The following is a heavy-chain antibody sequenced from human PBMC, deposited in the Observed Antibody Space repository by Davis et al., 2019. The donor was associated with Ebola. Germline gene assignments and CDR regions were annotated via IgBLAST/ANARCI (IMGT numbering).Heavy chain of an antibody. CDR1: GYTLTELS. CDR2: FDPEQTET. D-gene: IGHD3-10*01. V-gene: IGHV1-24*01. CDR3: ASPMEDGKVFVDY. Sequence: AASVKVSCKVSGYTLTELSMHWVRQAPGKGLEWMGGFDPEQTETIYAQRFKGRVTMTRDTSTSTVYMELSSLRSEDTAVYYCASPMEDGKVFVDYWGQGTLVTVSS. J-gene: IGHJ4*02.